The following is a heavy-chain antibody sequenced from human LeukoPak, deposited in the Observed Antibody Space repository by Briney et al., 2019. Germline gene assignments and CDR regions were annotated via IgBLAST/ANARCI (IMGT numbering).Heavy chain of an antibody. V-gene: IGHV3-23*03. CDR2: LYSAGST. D-gene: IGHD1-1*01. CDR1: GFTFSTFA. J-gene: IGHJ3*02. Sequence: GGSLRLSCVASGFTFSTFAMNWVRQAPGKGLEWVSLLYSAGSTNYADSVKGRFTISRDDSKNTVYLQMNSLRAEDTAVYYCARWTNFHAFDIWGQGTLVTVSS. CDR3: ARWTNFHAFDI.